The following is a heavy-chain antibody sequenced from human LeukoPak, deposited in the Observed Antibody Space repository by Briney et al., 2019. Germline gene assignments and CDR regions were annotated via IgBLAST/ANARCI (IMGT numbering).Heavy chain of an antibody. CDR3: AKDRIYSNYGYYMDV. CDR2: ISSSSSYI. CDR1: GFTFSSYS. Sequence: GGSLRLSCAASGFTFSSYSMNWVRQAPGKGLEWVSSISSSSSYIYYADSVKGRFTISRDNSKNTLYLQMNSLRDEDTAVFYCAKDRIYSNYGYYMDVWGKGTTVTVSS. J-gene: IGHJ6*03. V-gene: IGHV3-21*01. D-gene: IGHD4-11*01.